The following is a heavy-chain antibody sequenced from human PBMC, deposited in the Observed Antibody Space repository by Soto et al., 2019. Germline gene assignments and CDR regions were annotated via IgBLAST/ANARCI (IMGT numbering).Heavy chain of an antibody. Sequence: ASVKVSCKASGYTFTSYYMHWVRQAPGQGLEWMGIINPSGGSTSYAQKFQGRVTMTRDTSTSTVYMELSSLRSEDTAVYYCARDLERHVRSGGSCGFWFDPWGQGTLVTV. CDR2: INPSGGST. D-gene: IGHD2-15*01. CDR1: GYTFTSYY. V-gene: IGHV1-46*01. CDR3: ARDLERHVRSGGSCGFWFDP. J-gene: IGHJ5*02.